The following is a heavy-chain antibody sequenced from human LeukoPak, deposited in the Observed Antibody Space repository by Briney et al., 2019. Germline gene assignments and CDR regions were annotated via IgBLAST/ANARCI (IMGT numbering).Heavy chain of an antibody. J-gene: IGHJ3*02. D-gene: IGHD1-26*01. CDR1: GFTFSSYS. CDR2: ISSSSYI. Sequence: GGSLRLSCAASGFTFSSYSMNWVRQAPGKGLEWVSSISSSSYIYYADSVKGRFTISRDNAKNSLYLQMNSLRAEDTAVYYCAREYTGSYSDAFDIWGQGTMVTVSS. CDR3: AREYTGSYSDAFDI. V-gene: IGHV3-21*01.